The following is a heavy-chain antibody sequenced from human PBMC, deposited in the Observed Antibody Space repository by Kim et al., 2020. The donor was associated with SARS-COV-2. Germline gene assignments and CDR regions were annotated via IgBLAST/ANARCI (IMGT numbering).Heavy chain of an antibody. J-gene: IGHJ6*02. CDR3: ARTGNYGSVTGYYYGMDV. Sequence: GGSLRLSCAASGFTFSSYAMHWVRQAPGKGLEWVAVISYDGSNKYYADSVKGRFTISRDNSKNTLYLQMNSLRAEDTAVYYCARTGNYGSVTGYYYGMDVWGQGTTVTVSS. D-gene: IGHD3-10*01. CDR2: ISYDGSNK. V-gene: IGHV3-30*04. CDR1: GFTFSSYA.